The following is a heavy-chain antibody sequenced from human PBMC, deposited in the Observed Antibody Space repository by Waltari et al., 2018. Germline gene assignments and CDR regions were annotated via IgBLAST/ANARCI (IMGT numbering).Heavy chain of an antibody. J-gene: IGHJ4*02. Sequence: EVQLVESGGGLVQPGGSLRLSCAASGFTFSSYWMSWVRQAPGKGLEWVANIKQDGSEKYYVDSVKGRFTISRDNAKNSLYLQMNSLRAEDTAVYYCARDRARYSSSWYGQFDYWGQGTLVTVSS. V-gene: IGHV3-7*01. CDR1: GFTFSSYW. CDR3: ARDRARYSSSWYGQFDY. D-gene: IGHD6-13*01. CDR2: IKQDGSEK.